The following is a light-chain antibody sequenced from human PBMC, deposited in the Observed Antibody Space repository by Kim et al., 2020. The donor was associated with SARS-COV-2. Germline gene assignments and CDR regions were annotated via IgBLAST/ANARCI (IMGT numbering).Light chain of an antibody. CDR2: GAS. Sequence: SASIRDRDTITSQANQDNSNYINGYEQKPEKSPNPLICGASNVETGVPSRFSGSVSGTDFTFTISSLQPEDIATYYCQQYDNVPYTCGQGTKLEI. V-gene: IGKV1-33*01. CDR1: QDNSNY. J-gene: IGKJ2*01. CDR3: QQYDNVPYT.